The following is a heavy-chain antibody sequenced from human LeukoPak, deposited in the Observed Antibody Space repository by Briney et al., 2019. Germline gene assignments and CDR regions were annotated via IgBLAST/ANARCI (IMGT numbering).Heavy chain of an antibody. CDR1: GGSISSYY. D-gene: IGHD3-22*01. Sequence: SETLSLTRTVSGGSISSYYWSWVRQPAGKGLEWIGRIYTSGSTNYNPSLKSRVTMSVDTSKNQFSLKLSSVTAADTAVYYCARGDYDSSGYYIWGQGTLVTVSS. CDR3: ARGDYDSSGYYI. J-gene: IGHJ4*02. V-gene: IGHV4-4*07. CDR2: IYTSGST.